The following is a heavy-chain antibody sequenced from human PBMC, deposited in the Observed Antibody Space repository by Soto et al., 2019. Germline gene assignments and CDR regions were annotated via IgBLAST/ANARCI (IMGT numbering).Heavy chain of an antibody. CDR3: ARDPGNSGHDWRFDY. D-gene: IGHD5-12*01. Sequence: EVQLVESGGGLVQPGGSLRLSCAASGFTFSIYYMHWVRQAPGKGLVWVSRIHSGDNTASYADSVKGRFSISRDNAKNTLYLQMNSLTAEDTAVYYCARDPGNSGHDWRFDYWGQGALVTVSS. V-gene: IGHV3-74*01. J-gene: IGHJ4*02. CDR1: GFTFSIYY. CDR2: IHSGDNTA.